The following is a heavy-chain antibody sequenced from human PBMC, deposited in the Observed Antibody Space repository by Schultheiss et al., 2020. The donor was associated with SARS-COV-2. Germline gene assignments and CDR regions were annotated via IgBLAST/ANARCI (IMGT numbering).Heavy chain of an antibody. J-gene: IGHJ6*02. CDR2: INHSGST. D-gene: IGHD6-19*01. V-gene: IGHV4-34*01. CDR1: GGSFSGYY. Sequence: ESLKISCAVYGGSFSGYYWSWIRQPPGKGLEWIGEINHSGSTNYNPSLKSRVTISVDTSKNQFSLKLSSVTAADTAVYYCARGNGSGWTRYYYYYYGMDVWGQGTTVTVSS. CDR3: ARGNGSGWTRYYYYYYGMDV.